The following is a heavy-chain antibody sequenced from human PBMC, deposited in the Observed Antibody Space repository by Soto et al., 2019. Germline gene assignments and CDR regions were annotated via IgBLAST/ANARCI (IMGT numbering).Heavy chain of an antibody. CDR2: VSYDGSFK. V-gene: IGHV3-30*18. Sequence: QVQLVESGGGVVQPGGSLRLSCEASGFTFSKFGIHWVRQAPGKGLEWVAVVSYDGSFKYYADSVKGRFTISRDNSKNTLYLQMNSLRPEDTALYYCAKDSEQLLFDYYSYGMDVWGQETTVTVSS. CDR1: GFTFSKFG. D-gene: IGHD2-2*01. J-gene: IGHJ6*02. CDR3: AKDSEQLLFDYYSYGMDV.